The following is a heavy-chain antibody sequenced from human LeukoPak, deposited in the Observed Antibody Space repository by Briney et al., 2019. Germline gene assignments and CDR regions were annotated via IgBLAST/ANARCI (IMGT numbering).Heavy chain of an antibody. CDR1: GLTFSSYS. V-gene: IGHV3-21*01. CDR3: ARWAGEQLAYGMDV. J-gene: IGHJ6*02. CDR2: ISSSSSYI. Sequence: GGSLRLSCAASGLTFSSYSMNWVRQAPGKGLEWVSSISSSSSYIYYADSVKGRFTISRDNAKNSLYLQMNSLRAEDTAVYYCARWAGEQLAYGMDVWGQGTTVTVSS. D-gene: IGHD1-26*01.